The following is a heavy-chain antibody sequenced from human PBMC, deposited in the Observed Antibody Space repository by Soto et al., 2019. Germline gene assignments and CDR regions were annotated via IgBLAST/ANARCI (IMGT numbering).Heavy chain of an antibody. CDR1: GYSFTSYW. D-gene: IGHD6-13*01. CDR3: ARHISSSWYSGGQWGGRNWFDP. J-gene: IGHJ5*02. V-gene: IGHV5-51*01. Sequence: EVQLVQSGAEVKKPGESLKISCKGSGYSFTSYWIGWVRQMPGKGLEWMGIIYPGDSDTRYSPSFQGQVTISADKSISTAYLQWSSLKASDTAMYYCARHISSSWYSGGQWGGRNWFDPWGQGTLVTVSS. CDR2: IYPGDSDT.